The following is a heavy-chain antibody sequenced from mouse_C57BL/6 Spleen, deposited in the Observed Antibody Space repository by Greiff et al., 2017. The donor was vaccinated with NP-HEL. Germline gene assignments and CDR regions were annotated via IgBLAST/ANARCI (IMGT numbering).Heavy chain of an antibody. CDR2: IHPNSGST. CDR3: AREDYDGSYAMDY. J-gene: IGHJ4*01. D-gene: IGHD1-2*01. CDR1: GYTFTSYW. Sequence: QVQLQQSGAELVKPGASVKLSCKASGYTFTSYWMHWVKQRPGQGLEWIGMIHPNSGSTNYNEKFKSKATLTVDKSSSTAYMQLSSLTSEDSAVYYCAREDYDGSYAMDYWGQGTSVTVSS. V-gene: IGHV1-64*01.